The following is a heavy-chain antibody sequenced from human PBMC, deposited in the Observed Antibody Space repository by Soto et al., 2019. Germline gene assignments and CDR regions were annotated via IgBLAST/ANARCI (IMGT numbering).Heavy chain of an antibody. CDR2: ISYDGSNK. J-gene: IGHJ6*02. CDR1: GFTFSSYG. Sequence: GGSLRLSCAASGFTFSSYGMHWVRQAPGKGLEWVAVISYDGSNKYYADSVKGRFTISRDNSKNTLYLQMNSLRAEDTAVYYCAKGGYNRGYYYGMDVWGQGTTVTVSS. V-gene: IGHV3-30*18. CDR3: AKGGYNRGYYYGMDV. D-gene: IGHD5-18*01.